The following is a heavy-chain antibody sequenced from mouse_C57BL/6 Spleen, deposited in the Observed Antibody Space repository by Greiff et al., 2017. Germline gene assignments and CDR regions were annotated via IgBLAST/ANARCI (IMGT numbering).Heavy chain of an antibody. CDR1: GYTFTDYY. V-gene: IGHV1-26*01. Sequence: EVQLQQSGPELVKPGASVKISCKASGYTFTDYYMNWVKQSHGKSLEWIGDINPNNGGTSYNQKFKGKATLTVDKSSSTAYMELRSLTSEDSAVYYCARYFHYFDYWGQGTTLTVSS. CDR3: ARYFHYFDY. CDR2: INPNNGGT. J-gene: IGHJ2*01.